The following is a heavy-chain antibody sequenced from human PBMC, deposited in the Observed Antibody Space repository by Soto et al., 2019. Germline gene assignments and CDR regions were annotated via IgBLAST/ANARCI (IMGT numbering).Heavy chain of an antibody. CDR3: ARDSRVADSYQLLFIRPSWFDP. CDR2: IIPIFGTA. J-gene: IGHJ5*02. V-gene: IGHV1-69*01. Sequence: QVQLVQSGAEVKKPGSSVKVSCKASGGTFSSYAISWVRQAPGQGLEWMGGIIPIFGTANYAQKFQGRVTITADESTSTSYMELNSLRDEDTAVYYCARDSRVADSYQLLFIRPSWFDPWGQGTLVTVSS. CDR1: GGTFSSYA. D-gene: IGHD2-2*01.